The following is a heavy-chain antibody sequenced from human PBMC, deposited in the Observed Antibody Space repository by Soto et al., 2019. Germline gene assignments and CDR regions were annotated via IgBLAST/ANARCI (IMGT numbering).Heavy chain of an antibody. D-gene: IGHD3-22*01. CDR3: ARDIGERDSSGTLDY. Sequence: SETLSLTCTVSGGSISSYYWSWIRQPPGKGLEWIGYIYYSGSTNYNPSLKSRVTISVDTSKNQFSLKLSSVTAADTAVYYCARDIGERDSSGTLDYWGKGTLVTV. CDR1: GGSISSYY. V-gene: IGHV4-59*01. CDR2: IYYSGST. J-gene: IGHJ4*02.